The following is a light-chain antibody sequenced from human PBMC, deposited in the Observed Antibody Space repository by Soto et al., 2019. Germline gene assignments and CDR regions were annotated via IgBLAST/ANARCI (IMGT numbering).Light chain of an antibody. CDR1: QDISSW. CDR3: QQLSNYPIT. J-gene: IGKJ5*01. V-gene: IGKV1-12*01. Sequence: DIQMTQSPSSVSASAGDRVTITCRASQDISSWLAWYQQKPGKAPKLLIYAASSLQSGVPSMFSGRGSGTEFTLTISILQPEDFATYYCQQLSNYPITFGQGTRLEIK. CDR2: AAS.